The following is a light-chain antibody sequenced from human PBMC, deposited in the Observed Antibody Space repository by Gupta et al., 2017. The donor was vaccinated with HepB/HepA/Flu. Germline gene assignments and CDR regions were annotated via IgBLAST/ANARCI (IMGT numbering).Light chain of an antibody. CDR2: DVT. Sequence: HSPPTQPACLSRAPGLSTTISCTATSSHVVSYNLVSWYQQHPGNDPKLRIYDVTKRPAGVSNRFSGSKSGNTASLTISGLQAEDEADYYCCSYVGGRYWVFGGGTKLTVL. V-gene: IGLV2-23*02. CDR3: CSYVGGRYWV. CDR1: SSHVVSYNL. J-gene: IGLJ3*02.